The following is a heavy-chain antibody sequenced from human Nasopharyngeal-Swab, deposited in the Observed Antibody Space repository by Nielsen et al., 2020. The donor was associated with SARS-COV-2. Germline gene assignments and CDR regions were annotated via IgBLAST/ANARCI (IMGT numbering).Heavy chain of an antibody. CDR2: IKQDGSEK. CDR1: GFTFSSYW. CDR3: ARNGRQVDY. V-gene: IGHV3-7*01. J-gene: IGHJ4*02. D-gene: IGHD2-8*01. Sequence: GGSLRLSCAASGFTFSSYWMHWVRQAPGKGLEWVATIKQDGSEKYYVNSVTGRFTISRDNAENSMDLQMNSLRVEDTAVYYCARNGRQVDYWGQGTLVSVSS.